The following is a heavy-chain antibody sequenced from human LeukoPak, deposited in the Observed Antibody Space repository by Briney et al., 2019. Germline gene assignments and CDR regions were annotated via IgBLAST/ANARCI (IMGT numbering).Heavy chain of an antibody. CDR1: GGSISYYY. D-gene: IGHD2-15*01. CDR3: ARDIACSGGSCYSVWFDP. Sequence: SETLSLTCTVSGGSISYYYWNWIRQPAGKGLEWIGCIYTSGRTYHNPSLKSRVSMSVDTSKNQFSLKLSSVTAADTAVYYCARDIACSGGSCYSVWFDPWGQGTLVTVSS. J-gene: IGHJ5*02. V-gene: IGHV4-4*07. CDR2: IYTSGRT.